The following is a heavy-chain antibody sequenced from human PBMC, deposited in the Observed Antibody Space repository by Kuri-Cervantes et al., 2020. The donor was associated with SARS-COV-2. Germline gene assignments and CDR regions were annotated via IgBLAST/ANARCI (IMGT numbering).Heavy chain of an antibody. Sequence: GESLKISCAASGLTFSSYAMSWVRQAPGKGLEWVSSISSSSSYIYYADSVKGRFTISRDNAKNSLYLQMNSLRAEDTAVYYCARERGSSWYSSKAFDIWGQGTMVTVSS. CDR1: GLTFSSYA. CDR3: ARERGSSWYSSKAFDI. D-gene: IGHD6-13*01. V-gene: IGHV3-21*01. J-gene: IGHJ3*02. CDR2: ISSSSSYI.